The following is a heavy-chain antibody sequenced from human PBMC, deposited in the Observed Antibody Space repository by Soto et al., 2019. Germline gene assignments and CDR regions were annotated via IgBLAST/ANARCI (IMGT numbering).Heavy chain of an antibody. CDR1: GGSFSGYY. V-gene: IGHV4-34*01. CDR3: AGSYYDFWSGYSTYYYYYYGMDV. J-gene: IGHJ6*02. CDR2: INHSGST. D-gene: IGHD3-3*01. Sequence: SETLSLTCAVYGGSFSGYYWSWIRQPPGKGLEWIGEINHSGSTNYNPSLKSRVTISVDTSKNQFSLKLSSVTAADTAVYYCAGSYYDFWSGYSTYYYYYYGMDVWGQGTTVT.